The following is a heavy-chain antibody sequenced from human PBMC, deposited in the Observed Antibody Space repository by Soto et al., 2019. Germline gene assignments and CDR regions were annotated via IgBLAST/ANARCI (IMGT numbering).Heavy chain of an antibody. CDR2: ISWNSGSI. CDR1: GFTFDDYA. CDR3: AKDTGIVRGVMGKDYYYYGMDV. Sequence: EVQLVESGGGLVQPGRSLRLSCAASGFTFDDYAMHWVRQAPGKGLEWVSGISWNSGSIGYADSVKGRFTNSRENAKNSLYLQINSLRAEDTAFYYCAKDTGIVRGVMGKDYYYYGMDVLGQGATVTVSS. J-gene: IGHJ6*02. D-gene: IGHD3-10*01. V-gene: IGHV3-9*01.